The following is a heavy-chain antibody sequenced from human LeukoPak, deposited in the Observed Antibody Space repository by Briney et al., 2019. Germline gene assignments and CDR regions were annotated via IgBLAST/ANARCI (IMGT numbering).Heavy chain of an antibody. Sequence: GGSLRLSCAASGFTFSSYAMSWVRQAPGKGLEWVSAISGSGGSTYYADSVKGRFTISRDNSKNTLYLQMNSLRAEDTAVYYYAKVPVYYYDSSGYFNFDYWGQGTLVTVSS. CDR3: AKVPVYYYDSSGYFNFDY. J-gene: IGHJ4*02. CDR2: ISGSGGST. D-gene: IGHD3-22*01. CDR1: GFTFSSYA. V-gene: IGHV3-23*01.